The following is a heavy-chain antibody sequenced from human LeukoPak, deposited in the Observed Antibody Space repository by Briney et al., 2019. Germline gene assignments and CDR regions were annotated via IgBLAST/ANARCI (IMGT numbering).Heavy chain of an antibody. Sequence: PGGSLRLSCAASGFTFSSYWMAWVRQAPGKGLEWVSSISSSSSYIYYADSVKGRFTISRDNAKNSLYLQMNSLRAEDTAVYYCAKDRGGATSPFDYWGQGTLVTVSS. V-gene: IGHV3-21*01. D-gene: IGHD3-16*01. CDR1: GFTFSSYW. CDR3: AKDRGGATSPFDY. CDR2: ISSSSSYI. J-gene: IGHJ4*02.